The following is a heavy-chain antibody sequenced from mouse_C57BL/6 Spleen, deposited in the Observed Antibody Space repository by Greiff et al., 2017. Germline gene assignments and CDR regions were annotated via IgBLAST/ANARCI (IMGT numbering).Heavy chain of an antibody. CDR2: ISNGSGST. CDR1: GFTFSDYY. V-gene: IGHV5-12*01. CDR3: ARPSYGNYEGLGY. D-gene: IGHD2-10*01. J-gene: IGHJ3*01. Sequence: EVQRVESGGGLVQPGGSLKLSCAASGFTFSDYYMYWVRQTPEKRLEWVAYISNGSGSTYYPDTVKGRFTISRDNAKNTLYLQMSRLKSEDTAMYYCARPSYGNYEGLGYWGQGALVTVSA.